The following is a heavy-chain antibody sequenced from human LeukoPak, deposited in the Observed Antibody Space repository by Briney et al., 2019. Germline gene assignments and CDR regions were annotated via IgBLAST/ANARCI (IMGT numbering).Heavy chain of an antibody. Sequence: SVKVSCKASGGTFSSSAISWVRQAPGQGLEWMGGIIPIFGSAKYAQKFQGRVTITADESTSTAYMELSSLRSEDSAVYFCASINLPSYYYDSSGLDAFDIWGQGTMVTVSS. J-gene: IGHJ3*02. D-gene: IGHD3-22*01. CDR3: ASINLPSYYYDSSGLDAFDI. CDR2: IIPIFGSA. CDR1: GGTFSSSA. V-gene: IGHV1-69*01.